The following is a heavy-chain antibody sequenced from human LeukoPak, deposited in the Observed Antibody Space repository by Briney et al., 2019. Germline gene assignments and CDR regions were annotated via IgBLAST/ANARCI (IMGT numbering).Heavy chain of an antibody. V-gene: IGHV4-30-4*01. CDR2: IYYSGST. CDR1: GGSISSGDYY. CDR3: ARVGWVVVPAAMLFPPSWFDP. J-gene: IGHJ5*02. D-gene: IGHD2-2*01. Sequence: PSETLSLTCTVSGGSISSGDYYWSWIRQPPGKGLEWIGYIYYSGSTYYNPSLKSRVTISVDTSKNQFSLKLSSVTAADTAVCYCARVGWVVVPAAMLFPPSWFDPWGRGTLVTVSS.